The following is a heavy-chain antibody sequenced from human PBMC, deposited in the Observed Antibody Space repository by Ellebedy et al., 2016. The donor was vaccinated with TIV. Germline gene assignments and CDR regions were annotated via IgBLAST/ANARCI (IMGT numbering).Heavy chain of an antibody. CDR3: AHSFVSSTSWAGGMDV. J-gene: IGHJ6*02. CDR2: FTPYGST. D-gene: IGHD2-2*01. Sequence: SETLSLTXAVYGGSFSTYWWSWIRQPPGKGLEWIGEFTPYGSTNYSPSLKSRVTISVDTSKNQFSLKLSSVTAADTAVYYCAHSFVSSTSWAGGMDVWGQGTTVTVSS. V-gene: IGHV4-34*01. CDR1: GGSFSTYW.